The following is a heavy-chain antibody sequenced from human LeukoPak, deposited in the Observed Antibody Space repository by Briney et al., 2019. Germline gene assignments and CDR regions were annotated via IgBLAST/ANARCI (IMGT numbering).Heavy chain of an antibody. CDR3: ASYRPVGGYFDL. J-gene: IGHJ2*01. Sequence: QPGGSLRLSCAASGFTFSSYWMHWVRQAPGKGLVWVSRINSDGSSTSYADSVKGRFTISRDNAKNTLYLQMNSLRAEDTAVYYCASYRPVGGYFDLWGRGTLVTVSS. D-gene: IGHD4-23*01. V-gene: IGHV3-74*01. CDR2: INSDGSST. CDR1: GFTFSSYW.